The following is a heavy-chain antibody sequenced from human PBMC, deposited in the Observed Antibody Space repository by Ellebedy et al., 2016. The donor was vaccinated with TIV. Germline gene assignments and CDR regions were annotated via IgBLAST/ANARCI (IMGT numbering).Heavy chain of an antibody. Sequence: GESLKISCVGSGFSFRSYWMSWVRQAPEKGLEWVANMRQDGGDKYYVDSVKGRFTISRDNAKNSLYLQMNSLRAEDTAVYYCARDMGRGNERFNDAFDIWGQGTKVTVSS. CDR2: MRQDGGDK. CDR3: ARDMGRGNERFNDAFDI. V-gene: IGHV3-7*01. J-gene: IGHJ3*02. D-gene: IGHD3-10*01. CDR1: GFSFRSYW.